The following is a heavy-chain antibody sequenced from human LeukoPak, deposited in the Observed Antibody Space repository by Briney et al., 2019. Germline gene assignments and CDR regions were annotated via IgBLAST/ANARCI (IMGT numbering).Heavy chain of an antibody. CDR2: IKQDGSEK. D-gene: IGHD3-3*01. Sequence: PGGSLRLSCAAAGFTFSSYCMSWVRQAPGKGLEWVANIKQDGSEKYYVDSVKGRFTISRDNAKNSLYLQMNSLRAEDTAVYYCAREKVFGVVIILPIFDYWGQGTLVTAPS. V-gene: IGHV3-7*01. CDR3: AREKVFGVVIILPIFDY. CDR1: GFTFSSYC. J-gene: IGHJ4*02.